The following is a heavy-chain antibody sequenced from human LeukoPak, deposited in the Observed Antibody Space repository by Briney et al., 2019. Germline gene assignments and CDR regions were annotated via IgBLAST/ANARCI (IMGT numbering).Heavy chain of an antibody. Sequence: SETLSLTCTVSGDSISRYYWSWIRQPAGKGLEWIGQVYTSEYTEYNPSLMHRITMSVDTSKNQFSLKLSSMTAADTAVYYCAREITSTSRHFDYWGQGTLVTVSS. CDR2: VYTSEYT. CDR3: AREITSTSRHFDY. V-gene: IGHV4-4*07. J-gene: IGHJ4*02. CDR1: GDSISRYY. D-gene: IGHD2-2*01.